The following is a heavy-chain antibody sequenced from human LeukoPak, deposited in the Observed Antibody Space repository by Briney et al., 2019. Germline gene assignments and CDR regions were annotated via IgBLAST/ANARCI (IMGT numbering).Heavy chain of an antibody. J-gene: IGHJ4*02. CDR2: IYHRGST. D-gene: IGHD6-19*01. Sequence: SETLSLTCTVSGYSISNGYYWGWIRQPPGKGLEWVGSIYHRGSTYYNPSLKSRVTISVDTSKNQFSLKLSSVTAADTAVYYCARPPRQWLNLYYFDYWGQGTLVTVSS. CDR3: ARPPRQWLNLYYFDY. V-gene: IGHV4-38-2*02. CDR1: GYSISNGYY.